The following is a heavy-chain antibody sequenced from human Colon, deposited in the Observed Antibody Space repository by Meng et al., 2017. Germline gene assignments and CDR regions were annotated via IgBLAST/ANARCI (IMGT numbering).Heavy chain of an antibody. CDR2: VYYTRAT. CDR3: ARDLPVDS. V-gene: IGHV4-59*01. Sequence: SETLSLTCTVSGGSMSDYYWSWIRQPPGKRPEWIGYVYYTRATNYNPSLRSRVTISLHTTKNQFSLKLTSMTAADTAVYYCARDLPVDSWGQGTLVTVSS. D-gene: IGHD1-14*01. CDR1: GGSMSDYY. J-gene: IGHJ4*02.